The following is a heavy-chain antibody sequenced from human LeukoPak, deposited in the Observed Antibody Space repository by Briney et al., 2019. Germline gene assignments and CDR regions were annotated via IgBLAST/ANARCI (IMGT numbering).Heavy chain of an antibody. V-gene: IGHV1-69*01. CDR2: IIPIFGTA. D-gene: IGHD3-16*01. CDR3: ARNPQFGGTFDP. CDR1: GGTFSSYA. J-gene: IGHJ5*02. Sequence: GSSVKVSCKASGGTFSSYAISWVRQAPGQGLEWMGGIIPIFGTANYAQKFQGRVTITADESTSTAYMELSSLRSEDTAVYYCARNPQFGGTFDPWGQGTLVTVSS.